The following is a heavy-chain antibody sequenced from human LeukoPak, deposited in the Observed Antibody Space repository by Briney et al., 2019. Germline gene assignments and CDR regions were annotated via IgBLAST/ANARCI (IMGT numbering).Heavy chain of an antibody. D-gene: IGHD3/OR15-3a*01. CDR3: ARGHIFDFAF. V-gene: IGHV1-2*02. Sequence: ASVKVSCKASGYTFIAYYLYWVRQAPGQGLELMGWISPNSGGTKYAQNFQGRVTMTRDTSISTVYMELSGLSYDDTAVYYCARGHIFDFAFWGQGTLVTVSS. J-gene: IGHJ4*02. CDR1: GYTFIAYY. CDR2: ISPNSGGT.